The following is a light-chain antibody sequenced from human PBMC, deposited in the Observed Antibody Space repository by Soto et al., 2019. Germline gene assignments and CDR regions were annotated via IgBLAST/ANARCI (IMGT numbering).Light chain of an antibody. V-gene: IGLV2-14*01. J-gene: IGLJ2*01. Sequence: QSALTQPASVSGSPGQSITLSCTGTSSDVGGYNFVSWYQQHPGTAPKLMIYDVTNRPSGVSNRFSGSKSGNTASLTISGLQPEDEADYYCSSYTSSSTVVFGVGTKLAVL. CDR1: SSDVGGYNF. CDR2: DVT. CDR3: SSYTSSSTVV.